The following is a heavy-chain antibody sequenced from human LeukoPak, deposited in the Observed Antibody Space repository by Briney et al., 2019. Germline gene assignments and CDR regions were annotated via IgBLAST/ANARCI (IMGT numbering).Heavy chain of an antibody. D-gene: IGHD3-10*01. J-gene: IGHJ5*02. CDR1: GGSISSYY. CDR3: ARQYYYGSGSHNWFHP. CDR2: IYTSGST. Sequence: SETLSLTCTVSGGSISSYYWSWIRQPAGKGLEWIGRIYTSGSTNYNPSLKSRVTMSVDTSKNQFSLKLSSVTAADTAVYYCARQYYYGSGSHNWFHPWGQGTLVTVSS. V-gene: IGHV4-4*07.